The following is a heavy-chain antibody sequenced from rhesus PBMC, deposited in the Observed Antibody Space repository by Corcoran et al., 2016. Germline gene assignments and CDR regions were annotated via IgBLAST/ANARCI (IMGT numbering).Heavy chain of an antibody. V-gene: IGHV4-122*02. Sequence: QVQLQESGPGLVKPSETLSLPCAVSGGSIRSGYYYWSWLRQPPGKGLEWIGYITYSGSTSYNPSLKSRVTISRDTSKNQFSLKLSSVTAADTAMYYCARYRIGVYWGQGVLVTVAS. CDR2: ITYSGST. CDR1: GGSIRSGYYY. J-gene: IGHJ4*01. CDR3: ARYRIGVY. D-gene: IGHD1-1-1*01.